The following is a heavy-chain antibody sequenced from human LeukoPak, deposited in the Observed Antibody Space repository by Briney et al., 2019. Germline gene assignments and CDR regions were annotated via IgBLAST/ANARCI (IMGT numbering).Heavy chain of an antibody. D-gene: IGHD1-26*01. V-gene: IGHV3-7*01. CDR3: ARWDIRGAAHQLDY. J-gene: IGHJ4*02. Sequence: GGSLRLSCAASGFTLSAHWMTWVRQAPGKGLEWVANINQDGSAKYFLASVKGRFTISRDNAKNSMYLQMNSLRAEDTAVYYCARWDIRGAAHQLDYWGQGILVTVSS. CDR1: GFTLSAHW. CDR2: INQDGSAK.